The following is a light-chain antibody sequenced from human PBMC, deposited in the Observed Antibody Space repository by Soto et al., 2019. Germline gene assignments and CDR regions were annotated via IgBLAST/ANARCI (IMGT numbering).Light chain of an antibody. CDR1: QSVSSNF. Sequence: EIVLTQSPGTLSLSPGERATLSCRASQSVSSNFLAWFQQKPGLAPRLLIYGASSRATGIPDRFSGSGSGTDFTLTISRLEPEDFAVYYCHQYGSLPYTFGQGTNLETK. CDR3: HQYGSLPYT. J-gene: IGKJ2*01. CDR2: GAS. V-gene: IGKV3-20*01.